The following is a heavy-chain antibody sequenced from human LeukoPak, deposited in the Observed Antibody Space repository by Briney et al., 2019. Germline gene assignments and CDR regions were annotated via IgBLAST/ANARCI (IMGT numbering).Heavy chain of an antibody. D-gene: IGHD3-10*01. CDR3: AKSNGYGLVDI. CDR1: GYSISSGYC. CDR2: LYHSGRT. J-gene: IGHJ3*02. Sequence: SETLSLTCTVSGYSISSGYCWGWIRQPPGKGLEWIVSLYHSGRTSYNPSLKSRVTISVDTSKNQFSLKLSSVPAAETAVYYCAKSNGYGLVDIWGQGTMVTVSS. V-gene: IGHV4-38-2*02.